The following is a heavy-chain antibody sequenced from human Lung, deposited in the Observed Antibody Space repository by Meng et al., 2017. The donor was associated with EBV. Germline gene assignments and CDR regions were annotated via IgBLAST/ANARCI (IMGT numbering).Heavy chain of an antibody. D-gene: IGHD2-2*01. CDR1: GGSFSTYY. Sequence: QVQLQQVGAGLLKPSETLSLTCAVYGGSFSTYYGSWLRQSPGKGLAWIGEINHSGITNYNPSLKSRVTISVDTSKNQFSLSLNSVTAADTAVYYCARGGTSSAPFDYWGQGTLVTVSS. V-gene: IGHV4-34*01. CDR2: INHSGIT. J-gene: IGHJ4*02. CDR3: ARGGTSSAPFDY.